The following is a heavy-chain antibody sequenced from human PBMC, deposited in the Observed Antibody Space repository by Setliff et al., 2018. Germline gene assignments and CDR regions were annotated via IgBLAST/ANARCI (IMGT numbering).Heavy chain of an antibody. CDR2: IYYRGDT. J-gene: IGHJ4*02. CDR3: ARTGTYRYFDH. D-gene: IGHD1-1*01. V-gene: IGHV4-39*01. CDR1: GASLNSGTYY. Sequence: PSETLSLTCTVSGASLNSGTYYWGWIRQPPGKGLEWIGRIYYRGDTYYNPSLKGRLTISVDTAQNQFSLRLTSGTAADTAVYYCARTGTYRYFDHWGQGTLVTVSS.